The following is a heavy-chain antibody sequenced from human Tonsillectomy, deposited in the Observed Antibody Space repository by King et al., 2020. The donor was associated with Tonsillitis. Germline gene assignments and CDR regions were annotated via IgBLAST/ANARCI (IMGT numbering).Heavy chain of an antibody. CDR1: GLTFSDYY. V-gene: IGHV3-11*06. Sequence: VQLVESGGGLVKSGGSLRLSCAASGLTFSDYYMSWIRQAPGKGLEWASYISSSSSYTKYADSVKGRFTISRDNAKNSLFLQMNSLRAEDTAVYYCASRMATKDYFDYWGQGTLVTVSS. D-gene: IGHD5-24*01. CDR3: ASRMATKDYFDY. J-gene: IGHJ4*02. CDR2: ISSSSSYT.